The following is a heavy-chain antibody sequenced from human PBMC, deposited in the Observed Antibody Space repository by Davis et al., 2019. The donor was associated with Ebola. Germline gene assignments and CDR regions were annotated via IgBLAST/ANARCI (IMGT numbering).Heavy chain of an antibody. Sequence: ASVKVSCKASGGTFSSYGISWVRQAPGQGLEWMGWISAYNGNTNYAQKLQGRVTMTTDTSTSTAYMELRSLRSDDTAVYYCARDVGVPAARGWFDPWGQGTLVTVSS. CDR1: GGTFSSYG. CDR3: ARDVGVPAARGWFDP. D-gene: IGHD2-2*01. V-gene: IGHV1-18*01. CDR2: ISAYNGNT. J-gene: IGHJ5*02.